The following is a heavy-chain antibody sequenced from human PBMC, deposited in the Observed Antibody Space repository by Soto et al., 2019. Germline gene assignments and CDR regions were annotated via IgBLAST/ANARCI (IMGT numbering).Heavy chain of an antibody. D-gene: IGHD2-2*01. CDR3: AGDDATLNLSISFCFYFYYGMDV. J-gene: IGHJ6*02. V-gene: IGHV1-18*01. Sequence: QVQLVQSGAEVKKPGASVKVSCKASGYTFTSYGISWVRQAPGQGLEWMGWISAYNGNTNYAQKLQGRVTMTTDTSTSTAYMVLRSLISDDTAVYYFAGDDATLNLSISFCFYFYYGMDVWGQGTTVTVSS. CDR2: ISAYNGNT. CDR1: GYTFTSYG.